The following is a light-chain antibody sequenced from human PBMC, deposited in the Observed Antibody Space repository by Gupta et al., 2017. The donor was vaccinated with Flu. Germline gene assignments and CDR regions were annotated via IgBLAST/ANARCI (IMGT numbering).Light chain of an antibody. CDR3: HQNNHWPWT. CDR2: AAS. J-gene: IGKJ1*01. V-gene: IGKV3-15*01. CDR1: QSVSSN. Sequence: PSSLSASAGERVTLTCRASQSVSSNLTWYQQKPGQAPKLLIYAASTMHSGVPARFSGSGSGTDFTLTISSLQSEDFATYYCHQNNHWPWTFGQGTKVEIK.